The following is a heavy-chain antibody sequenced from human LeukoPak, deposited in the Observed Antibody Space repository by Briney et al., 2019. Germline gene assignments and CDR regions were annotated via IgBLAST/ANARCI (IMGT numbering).Heavy chain of an antibody. Sequence: PGGSLRLSCAASGFTFSSYAMSWVRQGPGKGLEWVSAISGSGGSTYYADSVKGRFTTSRDNSKNTLYLQMNSLRAEDTAVYYCAKSSSGGTDFDYWGQGTLVTVSS. D-gene: IGHD3-22*01. V-gene: IGHV3-23*01. CDR2: ISGSGGST. CDR1: GFTFSSYA. J-gene: IGHJ4*02. CDR3: AKSSSGGTDFDY.